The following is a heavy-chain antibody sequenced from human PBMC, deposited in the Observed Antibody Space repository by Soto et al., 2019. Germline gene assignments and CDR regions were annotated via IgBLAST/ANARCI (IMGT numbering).Heavy chain of an antibody. D-gene: IGHD2-15*01. CDR2: INSDGSST. CDR1: GFTFSSYW. J-gene: IGHJ4*02. Sequence: EVQRVESGGGLVQPGGSLRLSCAASGFTFSSYWMQWVRQAPGKGLVWVSRINSDGSSTSYADSVKGRFTISRDNAKNTLYLQMNTLRAEDTAVYYCVRTSLVVAAASREDYWGQGTLVTVSS. CDR3: VRTSLVVAAASREDY. V-gene: IGHV3-74*01.